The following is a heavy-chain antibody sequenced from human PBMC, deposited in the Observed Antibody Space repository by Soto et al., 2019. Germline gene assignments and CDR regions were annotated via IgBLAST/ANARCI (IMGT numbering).Heavy chain of an antibody. V-gene: IGHV4-34*01. D-gene: IGHD3-16*01. CDR1: GGSFSGYY. Sequence: QVQLQQWGAGLLKPSETLSLTCAVYGGSFSGYYWSWIRQPPGKGLEWIGVINHSGSTNYNPSLKSRVTISVDTSKNQFSLKLSSVTAADTAVYYCARFKGGWFDPWGQGTLVTVSS. CDR2: INHSGST. CDR3: ARFKGGWFDP. J-gene: IGHJ5*02.